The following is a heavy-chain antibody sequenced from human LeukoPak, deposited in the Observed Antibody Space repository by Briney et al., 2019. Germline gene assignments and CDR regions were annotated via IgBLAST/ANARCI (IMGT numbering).Heavy chain of an antibody. Sequence: SEPLSLTCTVSGGSISSYYWSWIRQPPGKGLEWIGYIYYSGSTNYNPSLKSRVTISVDTPTNQFSLKLSSLTAADTAVYYCARQSLGPSRSGSSNIWFDPWGQGTLVTVSS. CDR3: ARQSLGPSRSGSSNIWFDP. J-gene: IGHJ5*02. V-gene: IGHV4-59*08. D-gene: IGHD3-10*01. CDR2: IYYSGST. CDR1: GGSISSYY.